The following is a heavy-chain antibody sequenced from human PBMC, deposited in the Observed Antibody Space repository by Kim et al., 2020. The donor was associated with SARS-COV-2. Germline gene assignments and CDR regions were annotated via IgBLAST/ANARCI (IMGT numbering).Heavy chain of an antibody. Sequence: GGSLRLSCAASGFTFSSYAMHWVRQAPGKGLEWVAVISYDGSNKYYADSVKGRFTISRDNSKNTLYLQMNSLRAEDTAVYYCARGAAAGRDYYGMDVWGQGTTVTVSS. CDR1: GFTFSSYA. V-gene: IGHV3-30*04. CDR2: ISYDGSNK. CDR3: ARGAAAGRDYYGMDV. D-gene: IGHD6-13*01. J-gene: IGHJ6*02.